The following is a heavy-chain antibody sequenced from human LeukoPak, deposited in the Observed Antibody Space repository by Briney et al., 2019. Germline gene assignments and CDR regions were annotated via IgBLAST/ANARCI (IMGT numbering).Heavy chain of an antibody. CDR3: ARASLDTAMVPY. CDR2: IYHSGST. V-gene: IGHV4-4*02. CDR1: GGSISSDNW. D-gene: IGHD5-18*01. Sequence: PSETLSLTCAVSGGSISSDNWWGWVRQTPGKGLEWIGEIYHSGSTNYNPSLKSRVTISVDTSKNQFSLKLSSVTAADTAVYYCARASLDTAMVPYWGQGTLVTVSS. J-gene: IGHJ4*02.